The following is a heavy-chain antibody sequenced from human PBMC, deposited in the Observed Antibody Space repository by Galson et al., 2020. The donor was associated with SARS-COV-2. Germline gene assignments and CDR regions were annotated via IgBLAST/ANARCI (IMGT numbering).Heavy chain of an antibody. V-gene: IGHV3-20*04. Sequence: GGSLRLSCAASGHTFNDYGMSWVRQAPGKGLEWVTGNNWNGGSTGYADSVKGRFTISRDNAKNSLYLQMNSLRAEDTALYYCATLGVVGVYYYYGMDVWGQGTTVTVSS. J-gene: IGHJ6*02. D-gene: IGHD2-15*01. CDR2: NNWNGGST. CDR1: GHTFNDYG. CDR3: ATLGVVGVYYYYGMDV.